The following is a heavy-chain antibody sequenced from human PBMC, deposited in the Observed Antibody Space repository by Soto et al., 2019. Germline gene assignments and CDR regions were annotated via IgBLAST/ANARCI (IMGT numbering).Heavy chain of an antibody. Sequence: GGSLRLSCAASGFTFSSYAMSWVRQAPGKGLEWVSAISGSGGSTYYADSVKGRFTISRDNSKNTLYLQMNSLRAEDTAVYYCAKGAALQWLVRGAFDIWGQGTMVTVSS. CDR2: ISGSGGST. CDR1: GFTFSSYA. V-gene: IGHV3-23*01. CDR3: AKGAALQWLVRGAFDI. D-gene: IGHD6-19*01. J-gene: IGHJ3*02.